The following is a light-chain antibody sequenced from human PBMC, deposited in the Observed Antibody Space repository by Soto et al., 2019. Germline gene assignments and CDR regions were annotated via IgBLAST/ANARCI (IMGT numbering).Light chain of an antibody. V-gene: IGKV4-1*01. J-gene: IGKJ2*01. CDR1: QSVLYSSNNKNY. CDR2: WAS. CDR3: QQYESTPPT. Sequence: DIVMTQSPDSLAVSLGERATINCKSSQSVLYSSNNKNYLAWYQQRPGQPPKLLIYWASTRESGVPDRFSGDGSGTDFTLTITSLQAEDVAVYYCQQYESTPPTFGQGTKLEIK.